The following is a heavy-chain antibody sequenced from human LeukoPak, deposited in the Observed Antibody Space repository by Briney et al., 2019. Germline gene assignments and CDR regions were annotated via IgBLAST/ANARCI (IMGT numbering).Heavy chain of an antibody. V-gene: IGHV3-64*01. CDR3: ARDLLGSTSWSVDY. Sequence: GGSLRLSCAASGFTFSSYAMHWVRQAPGKGLEYVSAISSNGGSTYYANSVKGRFTISRDNSKNTLYLQMGSLRAEDMAVYYCARDLLGSTSWSVDYWGQGTLVTVSS. D-gene: IGHD2-2*01. CDR2: ISSNGGST. CDR1: GFTFSSYA. J-gene: IGHJ4*02.